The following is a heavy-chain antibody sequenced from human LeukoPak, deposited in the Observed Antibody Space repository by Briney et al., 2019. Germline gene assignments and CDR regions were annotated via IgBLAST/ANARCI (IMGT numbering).Heavy chain of an antibody. Sequence: GGSLRLSCSTSGFTFSNHFMHWVRQAPGKGLEYVSSIGPNGASTLYADSVKGRFTISRDNSKNALYLQLTSLRLEDTALYYCVRDLTGTWSFDYWGQGTLVTVSS. CDR3: VRDLTGTWSFDY. D-gene: IGHD3-9*01. J-gene: IGHJ4*02. CDR2: IGPNGAST. V-gene: IGHV3-64D*06. CDR1: GFTFSNHF.